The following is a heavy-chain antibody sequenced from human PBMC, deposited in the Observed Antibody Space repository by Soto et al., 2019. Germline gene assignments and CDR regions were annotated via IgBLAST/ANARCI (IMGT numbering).Heavy chain of an antibody. CDR2: IYYSGST. J-gene: IGHJ5*02. D-gene: IGHD3-3*01. CDR3: ARVSYTIFGVVIPNWFDP. V-gene: IGHV4-30-4*01. CDR1: GGSISSGDYY. Sequence: SETLSLTCTVSGGSISSGDYYWSWIRQPPGKGLEWIGYIYYSGSTYYNPSLKSRVTISVDTSKNQFSLKLSSVTAADTAVYYCARVSYTIFGVVIPNWFDPWGQGTLVTVSS.